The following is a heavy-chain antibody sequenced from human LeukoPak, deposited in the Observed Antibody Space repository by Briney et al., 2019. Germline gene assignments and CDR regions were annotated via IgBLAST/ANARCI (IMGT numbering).Heavy chain of an antibody. CDR3: TKDKHTSSWYFGFDY. CDR2: VSGSGVST. D-gene: IGHD6-13*01. J-gene: IGHJ4*02. CDR1: GITLSNYG. V-gene: IGHV3-23*01. Sequence: GGSLRLSCVVSGITLSNYGMSWVRQAPGKGLEWVSTVSGSGVSTYYSDSVKGRFTISRDNSKNTLSLQMNSLRAEDTAVYYCTKDKHTSSWYFGFDYWGQGALITVSS.